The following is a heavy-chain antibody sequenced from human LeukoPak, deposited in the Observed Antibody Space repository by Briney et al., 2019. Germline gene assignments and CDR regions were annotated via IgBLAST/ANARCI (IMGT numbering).Heavy chain of an antibody. V-gene: IGHV4-39*07. D-gene: IGHD6-6*01. J-gene: IGHJ4*02. CDR1: GGSISSSSYY. CDR2: IYYSGST. Sequence: SETLSLTCTVSGGSISSSSYYWSWIRQPPGKGLEWIGSIYYSGSTYYNPSLKSRVTISVDTSKNQFSLKLSSVTAADTAVYYCARDKQLVTGFDYWGQGTLVTVSS. CDR3: ARDKQLVTGFDY.